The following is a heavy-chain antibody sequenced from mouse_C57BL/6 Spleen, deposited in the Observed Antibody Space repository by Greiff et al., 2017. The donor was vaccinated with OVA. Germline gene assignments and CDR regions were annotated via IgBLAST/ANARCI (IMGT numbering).Heavy chain of an antibody. CDR3: ARRGTTTVVAYYYAMDY. D-gene: IGHD1-1*01. CDR1: GYTFTSYW. Sequence: QVQLQQPGAELVKPGASVKLSCKASGYTFTSYWMQWVKQRPGQGLEWIGEIDPSDSYTNYNQKFKGKATLTVDTSSSTAYMQLSSLTSEDSAVYYCARRGTTTVVAYYYAMDYWGQGTSVTVSS. CDR2: IDPSDSYT. J-gene: IGHJ4*01. V-gene: IGHV1-50*01.